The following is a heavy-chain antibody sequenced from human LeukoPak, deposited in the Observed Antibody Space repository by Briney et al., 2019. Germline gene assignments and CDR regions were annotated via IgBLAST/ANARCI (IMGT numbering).Heavy chain of an antibody. J-gene: IGHJ1*01. CDR1: DFTFTTYA. CDR2: ISGGGDIT. D-gene: IGHD6-13*01. Sequence: PGGSLRLSCAASDFTFTTYAMTWVRQAPGKGLEWVSSISGGGDITYYTDSVKGRFTISRDNSKNTLYLQMNSLRAEDTAVYYCAKSQQLVLAEYFQHWGQGTLVTVSS. CDR3: AKSQQLVLAEYFQH. V-gene: IGHV3-23*01.